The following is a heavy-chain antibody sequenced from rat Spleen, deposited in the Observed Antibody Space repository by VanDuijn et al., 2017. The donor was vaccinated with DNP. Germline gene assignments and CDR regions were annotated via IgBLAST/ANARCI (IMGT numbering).Heavy chain of an antibody. D-gene: IGHD1-7*01. Sequence: EVKLVESGGGLVQPGRSLKLSCAASGFNFNDYWMGWVRQAPGKGPEWIGEINKDSSTKNYSPSLKDKFTISRDNAQNTLYLQMTSLRSEDTALYYCATSSYFGYDYGFAYWGQGTLVTVSS. CDR1: GFNFNDYW. CDR2: INKDSSTK. V-gene: IGHV4-2*01. J-gene: IGHJ3*01. CDR3: ATSSYFGYDYGFAY.